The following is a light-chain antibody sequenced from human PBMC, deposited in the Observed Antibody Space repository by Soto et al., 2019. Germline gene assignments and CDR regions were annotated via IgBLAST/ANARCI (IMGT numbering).Light chain of an antibody. CDR1: QSVTNSY. CDR2: GAS. CDR3: QQYVTSPLS. V-gene: IGKV3-20*01. J-gene: IGKJ4*01. Sequence: EILLTQSPFTRSQYHLERVTLSCSSSQSVTNSYVAWYQQKPGQAPRLLIYGASSRATGIPDRFSGSGAGTDFTLTVSRLGPEDFAVYYCQQYVTSPLSFGGGGKVDI.